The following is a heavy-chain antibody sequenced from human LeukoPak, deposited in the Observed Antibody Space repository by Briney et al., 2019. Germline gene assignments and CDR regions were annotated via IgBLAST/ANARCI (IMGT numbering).Heavy chain of an antibody. V-gene: IGHV3-30*02. CDR1: GFTFSNYG. J-gene: IGHJ4*02. CDR3: ARESAYYYDSSGIGVDY. Sequence: GGSLRLSCAASGFTFSNYGMHWVRQAPGKGLEWVAFVRYDETTKFYADSVKGRFTISRDNSKTTLYLQMNSLRAEDTAVYYCARESAYYYDSSGIGVDYWGQGTLVTVSS. CDR2: VRYDETTK. D-gene: IGHD3-22*01.